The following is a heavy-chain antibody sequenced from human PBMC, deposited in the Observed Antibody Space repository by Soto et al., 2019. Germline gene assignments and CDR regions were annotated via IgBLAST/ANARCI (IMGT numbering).Heavy chain of an antibody. J-gene: IGHJ4*02. V-gene: IGHV3-30*18. Sequence: GGSLRLSCAASGFTFSSYGMHWVRQAPGKGLEWVAVISYDGSNKYYAESVKGRFTISRDNSKNTLYLQMNSLRAEDTAVYYCAKDLYDSSGYPPNFDYWGQGTLVTVSS. CDR3: AKDLYDSSGYPPNFDY. D-gene: IGHD3-22*01. CDR1: GFTFSSYG. CDR2: ISYDGSNK.